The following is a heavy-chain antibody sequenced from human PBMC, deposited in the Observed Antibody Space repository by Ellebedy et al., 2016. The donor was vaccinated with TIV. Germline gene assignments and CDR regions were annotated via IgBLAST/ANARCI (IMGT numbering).Heavy chain of an antibody. V-gene: IGHV3-23*01. D-gene: IGHD3-10*01. CDR2: ISGNGCSI. CDR3: AKNAYGSGSHFYFDY. CDR1: GLTLSSYA. Sequence: GESLKISXAASGLTLSSYAMSWVRQAPGKGLEWVSVISGNGCSIYYADSVKGRFTISRDDSKNTLFLQMNSLRAEDTAVYYCAKNAYGSGSHFYFDYWGQGSLVTVSS. J-gene: IGHJ4*02.